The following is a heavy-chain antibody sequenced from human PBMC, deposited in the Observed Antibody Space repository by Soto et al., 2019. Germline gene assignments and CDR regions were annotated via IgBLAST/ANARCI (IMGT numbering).Heavy chain of an antibody. J-gene: IGHJ4*02. CDR3: ARSGAGSGCL. Sequence: QVQLQESGPGLVRPSETLSLTCTVSGGSVSSGHYYWSWSRQPPGKGLEWIGYISYTGSTNYNPSLRSLVTRSVDTPKNQFSLTVNSVTAADTVVCCCARSGAGSGCLGGQGTLVTVAS. CDR2: ISYTGST. D-gene: IGHD6-19*01. V-gene: IGHV4-61*01. CDR1: GGSVSSGHYY.